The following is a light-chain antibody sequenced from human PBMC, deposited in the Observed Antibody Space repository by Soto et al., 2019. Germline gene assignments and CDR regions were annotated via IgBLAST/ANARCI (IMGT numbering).Light chain of an antibody. Sequence: DIQRTQSPSTLSASVGERVPTTCRASQTISSWVAWYQQKPGKAPKLLSYKASSLESGVPSRFSGSGSGTECTLTSSSLQPDDFATYYCQHYNSYSEAFGQGTKVDIK. CDR2: KAS. CDR3: QHYNSYSEA. CDR1: QTISSW. J-gene: IGKJ1*01. V-gene: IGKV1-5*03.